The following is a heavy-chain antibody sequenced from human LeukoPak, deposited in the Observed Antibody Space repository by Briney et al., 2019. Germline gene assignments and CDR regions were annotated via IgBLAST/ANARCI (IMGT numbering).Heavy chain of an antibody. CDR3: ARETPCGGDCYSSH. D-gene: IGHD2-21*02. J-gene: IGHJ4*02. V-gene: IGHV1-69*05. Sequence: ASVKVSCKASGRTFSSYAISWVRQAPGQGLEWMGGIIPIFGTANYAQKFQGRVTITTDESTSTAYMELSSPRSGDTAVYYCARETPCGGDCYSSHWGQGTLVTVSS. CDR1: GRTFSSYA. CDR2: IIPIFGTA.